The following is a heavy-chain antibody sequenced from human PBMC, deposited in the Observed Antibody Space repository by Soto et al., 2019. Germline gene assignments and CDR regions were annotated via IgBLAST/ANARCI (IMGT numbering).Heavy chain of an antibody. Sequence: PGGSLRLSCAASVFTLRSYAMHWVRQAPGKGLEWVAVIWYDGSNKYYADSVKGRFTISRDNSKNTLYLQMNSLRAEDTAVYYCARDKLDTATTHNLNWFDPWGQGTLVTVSS. CDR1: VFTLRSYA. D-gene: IGHD5-18*01. CDR2: IWYDGSNK. J-gene: IGHJ5*02. V-gene: IGHV3-33*08. CDR3: ARDKLDTATTHNLNWFDP.